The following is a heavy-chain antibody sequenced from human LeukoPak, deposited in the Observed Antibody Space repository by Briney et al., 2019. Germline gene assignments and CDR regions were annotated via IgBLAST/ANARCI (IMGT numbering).Heavy chain of an antibody. Sequence: GGSLRLSCAASGFTFTIYAMTWVRQAPGKGLEWVSIFYSGGNTYYADSVKGRFTISRDKSNNTLFLEMNSLRAEDTAVYYCATESRLSSSWFYPPAVWGQGTLVIVSS. CDR3: ATESRLSSSWFYPPAV. CDR1: GFTFTIYA. D-gene: IGHD6-13*01. CDR2: FYSGGNT. J-gene: IGHJ4*02. V-gene: IGHV3-53*01.